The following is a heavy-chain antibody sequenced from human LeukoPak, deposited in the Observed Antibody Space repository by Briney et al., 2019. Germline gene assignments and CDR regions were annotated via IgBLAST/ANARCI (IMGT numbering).Heavy chain of an antibody. Sequence: SETLSLTCTVSGGSISSYYWSWIRQPPGKGLEWIGYTYYSGSTNYNPSLKSRVTISVDTSKSQFSLKLSSVTAADTAVYYCARDGPVSGSSPYYYYYYMDVWGKGTTVTVSS. V-gene: IGHV4-59*01. CDR3: ARDGPVSGSSPYYYYYYMDV. CDR2: TYYSGST. D-gene: IGHD1-26*01. CDR1: GGSISSYY. J-gene: IGHJ6*03.